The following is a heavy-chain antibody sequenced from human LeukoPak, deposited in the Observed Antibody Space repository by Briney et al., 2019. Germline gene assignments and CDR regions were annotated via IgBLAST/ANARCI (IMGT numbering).Heavy chain of an antibody. CDR3: ARRAYGSGRWFDP. CDR2: IYTSGST. Sequence: SETLSLTCAVYGGSFSGYYWSWIRQPAGKGLEWIGRIYTSGSTNYNPSLKSRVTISVDTSKNQFSLKLSSVTAADTAVYYCARRAYGSGRWFDPWGQGTLVTVSS. CDR1: GGSFSGYY. D-gene: IGHD3-10*01. J-gene: IGHJ5*02. V-gene: IGHV4-59*10.